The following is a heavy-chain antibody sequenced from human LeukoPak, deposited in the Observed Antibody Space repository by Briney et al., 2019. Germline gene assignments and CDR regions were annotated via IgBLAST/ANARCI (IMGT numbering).Heavy chain of an antibody. D-gene: IGHD6-19*01. J-gene: IGHJ4*02. CDR3: AKGGISSGWYGDYFDY. CDR2: ISWNSGSI. CDR1: GFTFDDYA. Sequence: PGRSLRLSCAASGFTFDDYAMHWVRLAPGKGLEWVSGISWNSGSIGYADSVKGRFTISRDNAKNSLYLQMNSLRAEDTALYYCAKGGISSGWYGDYFDYWGRGTLVTVSS. V-gene: IGHV3-9*01.